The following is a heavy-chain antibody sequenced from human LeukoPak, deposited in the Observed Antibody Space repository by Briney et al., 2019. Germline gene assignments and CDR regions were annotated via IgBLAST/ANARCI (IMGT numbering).Heavy chain of an antibody. J-gene: IGHJ4*02. CDR2: ISSDGGRT. V-gene: IGHV3-64D*09. CDR3: VKVASVTTFGGTFDY. CDR1: GFTFSSYA. Sequence: GGSLRLSCSASGFTFSSYAMHWVRQAPGKGLEYVSAISSDGGRTYYADSVKGRFTISRDNSKNTLYLQMSSLRAEDTAVYYCVKVASVTTFGGTFDYWGQGTLVAVSS. D-gene: IGHD3-16*01.